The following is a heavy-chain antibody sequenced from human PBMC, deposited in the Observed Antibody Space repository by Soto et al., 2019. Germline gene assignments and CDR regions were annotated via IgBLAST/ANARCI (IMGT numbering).Heavy chain of an antibody. J-gene: IGHJ6*02. CDR3: AKGEGSGWYTYYYGMDV. Sequence: HPGGSLRLSCAASGFTFSSYAMSWVRQAPGKGLEWVSAISGSGGSTYYADSVKGRFTISRDNSKNTLYLQMNSLRAEDTAVYYCAKGEGSGWYTYYYGMDVWGQGTTVTVS. CDR2: ISGSGGST. V-gene: IGHV3-23*01. D-gene: IGHD6-19*01. CDR1: GFTFSSYA.